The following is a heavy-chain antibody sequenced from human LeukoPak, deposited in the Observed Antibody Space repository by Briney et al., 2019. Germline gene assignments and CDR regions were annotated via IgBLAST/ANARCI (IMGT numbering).Heavy chain of an antibody. D-gene: IGHD6-19*01. V-gene: IGHV3-43*02. Sequence: PGGSLTLSCAAPGFMFHDYAIHWVRQAPGKGLEWVSLISGDGGSTFYADSVKGRFTISRDNSKNSLYLQMNSLRSDDTALYSCARESESSGWYDYWGQGTLVTVSS. CDR3: ARESESSGWYDY. J-gene: IGHJ4*02. CDR1: GFMFHDYA. CDR2: ISGDGGST.